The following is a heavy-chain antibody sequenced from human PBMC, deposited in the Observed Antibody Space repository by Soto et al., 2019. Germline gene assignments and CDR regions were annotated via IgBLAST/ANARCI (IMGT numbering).Heavy chain of an antibody. Sequence: GGSLRLSYAASGFTFSNAWMSWVRQAPGKGLEWVGRIKSKTDGGTTDYAAPVKGRFTISRDDSKNTLYLQMNSLKTEDTAVYYCSYGYSGYFDYWGQGTLVTVSS. V-gene: IGHV3-15*01. J-gene: IGHJ4*02. CDR1: GFTFSNAW. CDR3: SYGYSGYFDY. D-gene: IGHD5-18*01. CDR2: IKSKTDGGTT.